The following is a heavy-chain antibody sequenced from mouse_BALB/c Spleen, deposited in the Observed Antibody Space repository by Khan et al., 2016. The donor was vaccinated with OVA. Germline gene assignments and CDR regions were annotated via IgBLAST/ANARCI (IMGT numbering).Heavy chain of an antibody. J-gene: IGHJ1*01. V-gene: IGHV2-6-4*01. CDR2: IWIGGST. CDR1: GFSLSRYS. D-gene: IGHD3-3*01. CDR3: ARNRDGGSDWYFDV. Sequence: QVQLKESGPGLVAPSQNLSITCTVSGFSLSRYSIHWVRQPPGEGLEWLGIIWIGGSTDYNSALKSRLSISKDNSKSHVFLKMNSLQTGDTAMYYCARNRDGGSDWYFDVWGAGTTVTVSS.